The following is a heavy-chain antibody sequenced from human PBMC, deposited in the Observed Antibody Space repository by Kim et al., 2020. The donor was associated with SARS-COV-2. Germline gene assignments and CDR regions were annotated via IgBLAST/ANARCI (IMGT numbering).Heavy chain of an antibody. CDR1: GGTFSSYA. J-gene: IGHJ6*02. V-gene: IGHV1-69*13. CDR3: ARSIAEAEQLGSYYYYGMDV. Sequence: SVKVSCKASGGTFSSYAISWVRQAPGQGLEWMGGIIPIFGTANYAQKFQGRVTITADESTSTAYMELSSLRSEDTAVYYCARSIAEAEQLGSYYYYGMDVWGQGTTVTVSS. D-gene: IGHD6-6*01. CDR2: IIPIFGTA.